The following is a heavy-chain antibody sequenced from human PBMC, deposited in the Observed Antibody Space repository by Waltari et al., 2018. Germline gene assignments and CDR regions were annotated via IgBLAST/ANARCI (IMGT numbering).Heavy chain of an antibody. D-gene: IGHD4-4*01. CDR3: ARGVGDSNYYYYYMDV. V-gene: IGHV1-46*01. Sequence: QVQLVQSGAEVKKPGASVKVSCTASGYTFTSYYMHWVRQAPRQGLEWMGIINPSGGSTSYAQKFQGRVTMTRDTSTSTVYMELSSLRSEDTAVYYCARGVGDSNYYYYYMDVWGKGTTVTISS. CDR2: INPSGGST. J-gene: IGHJ6*03. CDR1: GYTFTSYY.